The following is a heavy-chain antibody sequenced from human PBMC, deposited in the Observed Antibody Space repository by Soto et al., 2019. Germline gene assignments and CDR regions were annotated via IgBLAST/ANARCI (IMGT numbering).Heavy chain of an antibody. CDR3: ASRDVDTTMVGRDY. Sequence: QVQLQESGPGLVKPSQTLSLTCTVSGGSISSGGYYWYLIRQHSGKGLEWIGFTYYSGTTYYNPSLKSRVTISVDTSKNQFSLKLRSVTAADTAVYYCASRDVDTTMVGRDYWGQGTLVTVSS. D-gene: IGHD5-18*01. CDR1: GGSISSGGYY. J-gene: IGHJ4*02. CDR2: TYYSGTT. V-gene: IGHV4-31*03.